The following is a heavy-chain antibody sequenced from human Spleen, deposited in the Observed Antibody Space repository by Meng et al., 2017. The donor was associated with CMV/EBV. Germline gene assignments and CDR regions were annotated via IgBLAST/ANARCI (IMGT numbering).Heavy chain of an antibody. Sequence: ASVKVSCKASGYSFTSYGVTWVRQAPGLGLEWMGWISTYNGNTHYAQNFQGRVTMTTDTSTTTAYMELRSLTSDDTAVYYCARAGLTIFGVVILGDYWGQGTLVTSPQ. D-gene: IGHD3-3*01. J-gene: IGHJ4*02. CDR3: ARAGLTIFGVVILGDY. CDR1: GYSFTSYG. CDR2: ISTYNGNT. V-gene: IGHV1-18*04.